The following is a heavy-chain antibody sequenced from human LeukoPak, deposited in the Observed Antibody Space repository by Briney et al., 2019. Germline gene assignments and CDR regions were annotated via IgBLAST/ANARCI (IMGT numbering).Heavy chain of an antibody. V-gene: IGHV4-30-4*07. J-gene: IGHJ4*02. D-gene: IGHD6-19*01. CDR2: FFYTGNT. Sequence: PSETLSLTCAVSGGSISSGSYSWGWIRQPPGKGLEWIGYFFYTGNTYYNASLKSRVTISVDTSKNQFSLKVSSVTAADTAVYFCARELGGACSSGWCHYFDYWGQGALVTVSS. CDR1: GGSISSGSYS. CDR3: ARELGGACSSGWCHYFDY.